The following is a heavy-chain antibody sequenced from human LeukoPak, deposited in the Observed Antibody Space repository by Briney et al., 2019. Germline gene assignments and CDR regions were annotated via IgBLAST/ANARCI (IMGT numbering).Heavy chain of an antibody. Sequence: ASVKVSCKASGYSFTGYYIHWVRQAPGQGLECMGWISGYTGDTKYAQILQGRFTVTTDTSTSTAYMELRSLTYDDTAVYYCARAGYCGDGGCRGGSAFDVWGQGTMVTVSS. V-gene: IGHV1-18*04. CDR2: ISGYTGDT. J-gene: IGHJ3*01. CDR3: ARAGYCGDGGCRGGSAFDV. CDR1: GYSFTGYY. D-gene: IGHD2-15*01.